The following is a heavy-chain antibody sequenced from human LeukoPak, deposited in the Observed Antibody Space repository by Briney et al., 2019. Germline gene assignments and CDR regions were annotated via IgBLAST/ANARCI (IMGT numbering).Heavy chain of an antibody. CDR2: IYYRGST. D-gene: IGHD4-17*01. CDR3: ARGGDYGDLRYFDY. CDR1: GGSINNYY. J-gene: IGHJ4*02. Sequence: PSETLSLTCTVSGGSINNYYWSWIRQPPGKGLERIGYIYYRGSTYYNPSLKSRVTFSVDTSKNQFSLKLNSVTAADTAVYYCARGGDYGDLRYFDYWGQGTLVTVSS. V-gene: IGHV4-59*01.